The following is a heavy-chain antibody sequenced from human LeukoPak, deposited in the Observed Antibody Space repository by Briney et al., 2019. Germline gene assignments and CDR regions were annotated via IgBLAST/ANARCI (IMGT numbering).Heavy chain of an antibody. Sequence: SQTLSLTCTVSGGSISSGGYYWSWIRQHPGKGLEWIGYIYYSGSTNYNPSLKSRVTISVDTSKNQFSLKLSSVTAADTAVYYCARDSDDSSGYYHGYFQHWGQGTLVTVSS. CDR2: IYYSGST. D-gene: IGHD3-22*01. V-gene: IGHV4-31*03. CDR1: GGSISSGGYY. CDR3: ARDSDDSSGYYHGYFQH. J-gene: IGHJ1*01.